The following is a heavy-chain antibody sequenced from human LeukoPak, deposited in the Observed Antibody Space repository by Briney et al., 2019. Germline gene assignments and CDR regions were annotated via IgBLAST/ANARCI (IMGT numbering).Heavy chain of an antibody. D-gene: IGHD3-16*01. V-gene: IGHV3-11*01. CDR2: ISTTGDTI. CDR3: ARSRAAVVMGELIPSFYYGMDV. J-gene: IGHJ6*02. CDR1: GFTFRDYH. Sequence: PGGSLRLSCAASGFTFRDYHVNWIRQAPGKGLEWVSYISTTGDTIFYADSVEGRFTISRDNGKTSVYLQMNSLRADDTAVYYCARSRAAVVMGELIPSFYYGMDVWGQGTTVTVSS.